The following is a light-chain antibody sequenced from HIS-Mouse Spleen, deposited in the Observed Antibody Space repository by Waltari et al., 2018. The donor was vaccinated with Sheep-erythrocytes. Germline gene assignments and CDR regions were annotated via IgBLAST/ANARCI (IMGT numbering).Light chain of an antibody. CDR3: QQLNSYPIT. V-gene: IGKV1-9*01. Sequence: DLQLTQSPSFLSASVGDRVTITCRASQGISSYLAWYQQKPGKAPKLLIYAASTLQSGVPSRFSCSGSGTEFTLTISSLQPEDFATYYCQQLNSYPITFGQGTRLEIK. J-gene: IGKJ5*01. CDR1: QGISSY. CDR2: AAS.